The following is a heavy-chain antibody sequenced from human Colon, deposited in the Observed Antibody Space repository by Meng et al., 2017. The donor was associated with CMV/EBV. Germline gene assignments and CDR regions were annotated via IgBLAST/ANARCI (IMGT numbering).Heavy chain of an antibody. D-gene: IGHD6-19*01. Sequence: GGSLRLSCVVSGISVSVNYMTWVRQAPGKGLEWLSVIYSTGRTFYGASAKGRFTISRDTSQNTVYLQMDTLRVEDTAMYYCARVSSAGLALDVWGQGTMVTVSS. V-gene: IGHV3-53*01. CDR1: GISVSVNY. CDR3: ARVSSAGLALDV. CDR2: IYSTGRT. J-gene: IGHJ3*01.